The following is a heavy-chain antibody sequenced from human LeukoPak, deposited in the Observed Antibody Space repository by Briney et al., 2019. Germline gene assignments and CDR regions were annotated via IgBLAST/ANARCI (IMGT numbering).Heavy chain of an antibody. CDR1: GRSISSYY. J-gene: IGHJ6*02. CDR3: ARAGYYYYGMDV. V-gene: IGHV4-59*08. CDR2: IYYSGST. Sequence: SETLSLTCTVSGRSISSYYWSWIRQPPGKGLEWIGYIYYSGSTNYNPSLKSRVTISVDTSKNQFSLKLSSVTAADTAVYYCARAGYYYYGMDVWGQGTTVTVSS.